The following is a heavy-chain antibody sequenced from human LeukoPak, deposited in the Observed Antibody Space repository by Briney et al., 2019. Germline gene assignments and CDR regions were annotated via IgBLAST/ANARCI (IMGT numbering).Heavy chain of an antibody. Sequence: PGGSLRLSCAASGFTFSSYSMNWVRQAPGKGLEWVSSISSSSSYIYYADSVKGRFTISRDSAKNSLYLQMNSLRAEDTAVYYCARAVEAVAGTGFDYWGQGTLVTVSS. CDR3: ARAVEAVAGTGFDY. CDR1: GFTFSSYS. D-gene: IGHD6-19*01. V-gene: IGHV3-21*01. CDR2: ISSSSSYI. J-gene: IGHJ4*02.